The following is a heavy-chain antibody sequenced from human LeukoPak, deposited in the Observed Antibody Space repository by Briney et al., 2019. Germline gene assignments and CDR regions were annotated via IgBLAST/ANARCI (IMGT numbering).Heavy chain of an antibody. CDR3: TRGYSSVSIYAFDI. Sequence: GGSLRLSCAASGFTFSRYGIHWVRQAPGKGLEWVAVISYDGGIKYYADSVKGRFTISRDNSKNTLYLEMNSLGAEDTAVYYCTRGYSSVSIYAFDIWGQGTMVTVSS. V-gene: IGHV3-30*03. J-gene: IGHJ3*02. D-gene: IGHD6-25*01. CDR1: GFTFSRYG. CDR2: ISYDGGIK.